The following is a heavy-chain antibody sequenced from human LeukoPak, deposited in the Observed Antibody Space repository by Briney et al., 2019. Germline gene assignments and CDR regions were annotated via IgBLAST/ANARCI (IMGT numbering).Heavy chain of an antibody. V-gene: IGHV4-59*01. D-gene: IGHD2-2*01. CDR1: GGSISSYY. Sequence: PSETLSLTCTVSGGSISSYYWSWIRQPPGKGLEWIRYTYYSGSTNYNPSLKSRVTISVDTSKNQFSLKLSSVTAADTAVYYCASLKYPRGWFDPWGQGTLVTVSS. J-gene: IGHJ5*02. CDR3: ASLKYPRGWFDP. CDR2: TYYSGST.